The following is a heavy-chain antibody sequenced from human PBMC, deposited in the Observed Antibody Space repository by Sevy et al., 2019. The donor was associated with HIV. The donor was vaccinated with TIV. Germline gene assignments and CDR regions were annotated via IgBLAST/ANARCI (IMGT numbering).Heavy chain of an antibody. CDR2: ISSSGSTI. V-gene: IGHV3-11*01. Sequence: GGSLRLSCAASGFTFSDYYMSWIRQAPGKGLEWVSYISSSGSTINYADSVKGRFTISRDKAKNSLYLQMNSLRAEDRAVYYCARSRLSTRYYDFWSGYYKWGHGTLVTVSS. J-gene: IGHJ4*01. CDR3: ARSRLSTRYYDFWSGYYK. CDR1: GFTFSDYY. D-gene: IGHD3-3*01.